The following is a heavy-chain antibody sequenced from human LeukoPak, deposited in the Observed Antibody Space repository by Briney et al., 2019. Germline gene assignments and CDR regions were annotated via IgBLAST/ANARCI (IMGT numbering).Heavy chain of an antibody. V-gene: IGHV3-21*01. D-gene: IGHD4-17*01. J-gene: IGHJ4*02. Sequence: PGGSLRLSCAASGFTFSSYNMNWVRQAPGKGLEWVSLISSDTSYIHYADSVKGRFTISRDNAKNSVFLQMNSLRAEDTAAYYCARDTSTVTNREFDYWGQGTLVTVSS. CDR2: ISSDTSYI. CDR3: ARDTSTVTNREFDY. CDR1: GFTFSSYN.